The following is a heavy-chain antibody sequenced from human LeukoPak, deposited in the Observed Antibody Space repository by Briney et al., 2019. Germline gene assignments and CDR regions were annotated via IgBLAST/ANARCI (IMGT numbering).Heavy chain of an antibody. Sequence: SETLSLTCTVSGGSISSSSYYWGWIRQPPGKGLERIESIYYSGSTYYNTSLKSRVTISVDTSKNEFSLKLSSVTAADTAVYYCARRRRATPILSDYWGQGTLVTVSS. J-gene: IGHJ4*02. CDR2: IYYSGST. D-gene: IGHD3-10*01. V-gene: IGHV4-39*01. CDR3: ARRRRATPILSDY. CDR1: GGSISSSSYY.